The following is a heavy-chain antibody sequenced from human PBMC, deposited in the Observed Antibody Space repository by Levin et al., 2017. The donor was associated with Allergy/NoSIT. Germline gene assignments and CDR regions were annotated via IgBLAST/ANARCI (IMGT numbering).Heavy chain of an antibody. D-gene: IGHD3-3*01. Sequence: PGGSLRLSCAASGFTFSSYGMHWVRQAPGKGLEWVAVIWYDGSNKYYADSVKGRFTISRDNSKNTLYLQMNSLRAEDTAVYYCARDRGERITIFGVVIIRYYDYMDGWGKGTTVTVSS. CDR1: GFTFSSYG. J-gene: IGHJ6*03. CDR3: ARDRGERITIFGVVIIRYYDYMDG. CDR2: IWYDGSNK. V-gene: IGHV3-33*01.